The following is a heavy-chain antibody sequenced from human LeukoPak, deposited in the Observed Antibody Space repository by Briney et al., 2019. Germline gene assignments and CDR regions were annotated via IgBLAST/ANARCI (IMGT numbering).Heavy chain of an antibody. V-gene: IGHV1-2*02. D-gene: IGHD3-3*01. Sequence: GASVKVSCKASGYTFTGYYMHWVRQAPGQGLEWMGWINPNSGGTNYAQKFQGRVTMTRDTSISTAYMELSRLRSDDAAVYYCARGNPDFWSGPPAFDYWDQGTLVTVSS. CDR2: INPNSGGT. CDR1: GYTFTGYY. J-gene: IGHJ4*02. CDR3: ARGNPDFWSGPPAFDY.